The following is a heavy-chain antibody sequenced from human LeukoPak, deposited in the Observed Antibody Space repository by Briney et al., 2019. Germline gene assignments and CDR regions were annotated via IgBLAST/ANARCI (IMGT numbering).Heavy chain of an antibody. CDR3: AKSPSITMIVEYDAFDI. V-gene: IGHV3-9*01. J-gene: IGHJ3*02. D-gene: IGHD3-22*01. CDR1: GFTFDDYA. Sequence: GGSLRLSCAASGFTFDDYAMHWVRQAPGKGLEWVSGISWNSGSIGYADSVKGRFTISRDNAKNSLYLQMNSLRAEDTALYYCAKSPSITMIVEYDAFDIWGQGTMVTVSS. CDR2: ISWNSGSI.